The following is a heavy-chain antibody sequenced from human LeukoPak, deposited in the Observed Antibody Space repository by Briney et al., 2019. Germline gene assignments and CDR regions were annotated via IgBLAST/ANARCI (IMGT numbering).Heavy chain of an antibody. CDR3: AKDWHSSGWYYFDY. D-gene: IGHD6-19*01. V-gene: IGHV3-30*18. CDR1: GFTFSSYG. Sequence: PGGSLGVSCAASGFTFSSYGMHWVRQAPGQGLEWVGVISYDRNNKNYADSVKGRFTISRDNSKNTLYLQMNSLRAEDTAVYYCAKDWHSSGWYYFDYWGQGTLVTVSS. CDR2: ISYDRNNK. J-gene: IGHJ4*02.